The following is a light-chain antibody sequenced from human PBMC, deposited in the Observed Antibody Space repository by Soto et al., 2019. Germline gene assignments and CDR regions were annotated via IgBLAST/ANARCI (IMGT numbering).Light chain of an antibody. Sequence: EIVLTQSPGTLSLSPGERATLSCRASQSVSSSYLAWYQQKPGQAPRLLMYDASSRATGIPDRFSGRGSGTDFTLTISTLEPEDFAVYYCQQYGSSPTFGQGTRLQMK. CDR1: QSVSSSY. V-gene: IGKV3-20*01. J-gene: IGKJ5*01. CDR3: QQYGSSPT. CDR2: DAS.